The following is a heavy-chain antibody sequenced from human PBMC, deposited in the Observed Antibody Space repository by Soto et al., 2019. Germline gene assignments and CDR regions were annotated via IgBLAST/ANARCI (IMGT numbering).Heavy chain of an antibody. D-gene: IGHD2-8*01. CDR1: GFTFGDNL. Sequence: QVQLVQSGAEVRKPGASVNSSCWASGFTFGDNLINWVRQDPGQSLEWIGWINPDKGNTKYSQRFQGSVTIYRNSSASIAYVEVTDLTSDDNAVSYCAGAMLSVGPRANDDFDVWGQGTMVTVSS. CDR3: AGAMLSVGPRANDDFDV. CDR2: INPDKGNT. J-gene: IGHJ3*01. V-gene: IGHV1-3*01.